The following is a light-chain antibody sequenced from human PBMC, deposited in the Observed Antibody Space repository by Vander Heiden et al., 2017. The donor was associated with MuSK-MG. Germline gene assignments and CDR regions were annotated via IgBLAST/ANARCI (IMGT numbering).Light chain of an antibody. J-gene: IGKJ2*01. CDR2: DGS. Sequence: QAPRLLIYDGSARATGIPARFSGSGSGTEFTLTISILHSEDSAVYCCQQENNWPVTFGQWTKLEIK. V-gene: IGKV3-15*01. CDR3: QQENNWPVT.